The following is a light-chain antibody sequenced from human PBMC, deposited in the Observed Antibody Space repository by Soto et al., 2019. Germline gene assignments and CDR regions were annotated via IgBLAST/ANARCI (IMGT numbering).Light chain of an antibody. CDR3: SSYTSGNTVM. J-gene: IGLJ3*02. Sequence: QSALTQPASVSGSPGQSITISCTGTSSDIGGYNYVSWYQQHPRKAPKLMIYDVRSRPSGVSDRFSASKSGNTASLTITGLQAEDEADYYCSSYTSGNTVMFGGGTKVTVL. CDR1: SSDIGGYNY. CDR2: DVR. V-gene: IGLV2-14*01.